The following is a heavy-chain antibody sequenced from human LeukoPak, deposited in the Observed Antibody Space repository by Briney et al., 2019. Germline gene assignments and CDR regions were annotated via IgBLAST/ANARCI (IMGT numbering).Heavy chain of an antibody. D-gene: IGHD2/OR15-2a*01. CDR1: GFTFSACT. Sequence: GGSLRLSXAASGFTFSACTMSWVRQAPGKGLEWVSSFTSSSSSIYYADSVKGRFTISRDNAKNSLYLQLNSLRAEDTAVYYCARGWGFYYFDSWGQGTLVTVSS. CDR3: ARGWGFYYFDS. CDR2: FTSSSSSI. J-gene: IGHJ4*02. V-gene: IGHV3-21*01.